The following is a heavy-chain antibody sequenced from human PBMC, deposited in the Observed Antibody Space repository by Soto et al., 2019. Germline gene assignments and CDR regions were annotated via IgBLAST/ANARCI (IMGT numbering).Heavy chain of an antibody. V-gene: IGHV3-66*01. J-gene: IGHJ6*02. CDR2: FYTGVVT. CDR3: ARAQVDTSMVRKTYHFYYHGLDV. D-gene: IGHD5-18*01. CDR1: GFTFSTNY. Sequence: GSLRLSCAASGFTFSTNYISWVRQAPGKGLEWVSIFYTGVVTYYTESVQGRFTISIDNSKNTLYLQMDSLRADDAALYYCARAQVDTSMVRKTYHFYYHGLDVWGQGTTVTAP.